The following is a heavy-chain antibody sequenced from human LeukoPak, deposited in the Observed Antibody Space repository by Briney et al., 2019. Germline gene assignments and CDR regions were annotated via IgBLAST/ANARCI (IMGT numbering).Heavy chain of an antibody. Sequence: GGSLRLSYAASGFTFSSYGMSWVRQAPGKGLEWVSAISGSGGSTYYADSVKGRFTISRDNSKNTLYLQMNSLRAEDTAVYYCAKGQTHSGSFNDAFDIWGQGTMVTVSS. CDR2: ISGSGGST. V-gene: IGHV3-23*01. D-gene: IGHD1-26*01. J-gene: IGHJ3*02. CDR1: GFTFSSYG. CDR3: AKGQTHSGSFNDAFDI.